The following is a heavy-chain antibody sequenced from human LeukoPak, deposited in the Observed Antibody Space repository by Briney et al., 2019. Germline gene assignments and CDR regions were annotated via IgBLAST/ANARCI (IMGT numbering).Heavy chain of an antibody. CDR3: ARRTTRGYCSSTSCYSGFDP. CDR2: IYYSGST. J-gene: IGHJ5*02. V-gene: IGHV4-34*01. CDR1: GGSFSGYY. Sequence: SETLSLTCAVYGGSFSGYYWSWIRQPPGKGLEWIGSIYYSGSTYYNPSLKSRVTISVDTSKNQFSLKLSSVTAADTAVYYCARRTTRGYCSSTSCYSGFDPWGQGTLVTVSS. D-gene: IGHD2-2*01.